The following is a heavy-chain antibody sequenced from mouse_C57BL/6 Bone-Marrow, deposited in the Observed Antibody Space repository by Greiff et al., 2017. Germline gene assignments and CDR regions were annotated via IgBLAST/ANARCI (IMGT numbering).Heavy chain of an antibody. CDR1: GYAFSSSW. CDR3: ARSGDGYYFYYFAY. V-gene: IGHV1-82*01. J-gene: IGHJ2*01. Sequence: QVQLKQSGPELVKPGASVKISCKASGYAFSSSWMNWVKQRPGKGLEWIGRIYPGDGDTNYNGKFKGKATLTADQSSSTAYMQLSSLTSEDSAFYFCARSGDGYYFYYFAYWGQGTTLTVSS. D-gene: IGHD2-3*01. CDR2: IYPGDGDT.